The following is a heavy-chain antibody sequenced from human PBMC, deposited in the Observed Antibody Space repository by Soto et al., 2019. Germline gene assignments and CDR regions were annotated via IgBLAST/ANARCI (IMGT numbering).Heavy chain of an antibody. CDR1: GYSISSGYY. D-gene: IGHD1-26*01. Sequence: PSETLSLTCAVSGYSISSGYYWGWIRQPPGEGLEWIGSIYHSGSTYYNPSLKSRVTISVDTSKNQFSLKLSSVTAADTAVYYCARVRGGSYSPGYFQHWGQGTLVTVSS. CDR2: IYHSGST. CDR3: ARVRGGSYSPGYFQH. J-gene: IGHJ1*01. V-gene: IGHV4-38-2*01.